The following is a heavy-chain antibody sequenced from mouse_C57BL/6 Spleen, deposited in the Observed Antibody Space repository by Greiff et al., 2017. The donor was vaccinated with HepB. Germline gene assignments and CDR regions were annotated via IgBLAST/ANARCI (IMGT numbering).Heavy chain of an antibody. CDR3: ARRDYDGYYFDY. CDR2: IDPSDSYT. V-gene: IGHV1-69*01. CDR1: GYTFTSYW. Sequence: QVQLQQPGAELVMPGASVKLSCKASGYTFTSYWMHWVKQRPGQGLEWIGEIDPSDSYTNYNHKFKGKSTLTVDKSSSTAYMQLSSLTSEDSSVYYCARRDYDGYYFDYLGQGTTLTVSS. J-gene: IGHJ2*01. D-gene: IGHD2-3*01.